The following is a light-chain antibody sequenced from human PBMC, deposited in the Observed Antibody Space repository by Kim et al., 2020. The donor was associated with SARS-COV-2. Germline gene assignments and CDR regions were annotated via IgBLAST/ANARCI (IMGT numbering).Light chain of an antibody. CDR2: ANT. V-gene: IGLV1-40*01. CDR3: QSYDSSLSASEV. Sequence: SVTISCTGSSSNLGAGYDVHWYQQVPGTAPKLLIYANTNRPSGVPDRFSASKSGTSASLAITGLQAEDEAYYYCQSYDSSLSASEVFGGGTQLTVL. J-gene: IGLJ2*01. CDR1: SSNLGAGYD.